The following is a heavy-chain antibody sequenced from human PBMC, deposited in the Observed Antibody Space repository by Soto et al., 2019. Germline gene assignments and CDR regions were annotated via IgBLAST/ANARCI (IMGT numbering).Heavy chain of an antibody. CDR1: GFTFRSYA. J-gene: IGHJ6*02. CDR2: ISTSGGST. CDR3: SLSDRYYGMDV. V-gene: IGHV3-23*01. Sequence: EVQLLESGGGLVQPGGSLRLSCAASGFTFRSYAMSWVRQAPGKGLEWVSSISTSGGSTYYADSVKGRFTISRDNSNNTLYLQMNSLRAEDTAVYYCSLSDRYYGMDVWCLGTTVTVSS.